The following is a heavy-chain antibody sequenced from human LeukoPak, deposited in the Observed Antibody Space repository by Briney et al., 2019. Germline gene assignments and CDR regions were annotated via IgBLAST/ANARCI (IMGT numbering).Heavy chain of an antibody. CDR3: ARMVVVVIADAFDI. J-gene: IGHJ3*02. D-gene: IGHD3-22*01. CDR2: INPNSGGT. Sequence: ASVKVSCKASGYTFTGYYMHWVRQAPGQGLEWMGWINPNSGGTNYAQKFQGRVTMSRDTSISATYMELSRLRSDDTAVYYCARMVVVVIADAFDIWGQGTMVTVSS. CDR1: GYTFTGYY. V-gene: IGHV1-2*02.